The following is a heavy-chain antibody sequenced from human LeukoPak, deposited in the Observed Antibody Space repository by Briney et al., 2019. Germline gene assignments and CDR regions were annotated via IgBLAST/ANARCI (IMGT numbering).Heavy chain of an antibody. V-gene: IGHV1-24*01. J-gene: IGHJ4*02. CDR1: GYTLTELS. D-gene: IGHD3-9*01. Sequence: ASVKVSCKVSGYTLTELSMHWVRQAPGKGLEWMGGFDPEDGETIYAQKFQGRVTMTEDTSTDTAYMELSSLRAEDTAVYYCAKDYYDILTGYYRPTYYFDYWGQGTLVTVSS. CDR2: FDPEDGET. CDR3: AKDYYDILTGYYRPTYYFDY.